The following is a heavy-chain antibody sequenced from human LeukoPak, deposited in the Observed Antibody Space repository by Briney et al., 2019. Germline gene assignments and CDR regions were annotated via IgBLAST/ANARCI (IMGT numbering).Heavy chain of an antibody. V-gene: IGHV3-30*03. Sequence: GGSLRLSCAASGFTFSSYGMHWVRQAPGKGLEWVAAISYDGSNKHYADSVKGRFTISRDNSKNTLYLQMNSLRAEDTAVYYCASFVVVPAAIGIGYFDYWGQGTLVTVSS. D-gene: IGHD2-2*01. J-gene: IGHJ4*02. CDR3: ASFVVVPAAIGIGYFDY. CDR2: ISYDGSNK. CDR1: GFTFSSYG.